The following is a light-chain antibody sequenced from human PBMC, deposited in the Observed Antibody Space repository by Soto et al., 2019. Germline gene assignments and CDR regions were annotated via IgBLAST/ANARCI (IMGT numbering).Light chain of an antibody. V-gene: IGKV3-20*01. CDR1: QRVSSD. J-gene: IGKJ5*01. Sequence: EIVMTQSPATLSVSPGERATLSCRASQRVSSDLAWYHQKPGQAPRLLIYGAPSRATCIPDRFRGSGSGTDFPLTLRRLEPEDFAVYYCQPYGSSSITFRPGTRLEI. CDR3: QPYGSSSIT. CDR2: GAP.